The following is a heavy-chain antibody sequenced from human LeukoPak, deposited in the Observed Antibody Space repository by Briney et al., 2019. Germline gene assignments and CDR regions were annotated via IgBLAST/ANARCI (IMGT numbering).Heavy chain of an antibody. V-gene: IGHV1-18*01. CDR1: GYTFTSYG. D-gene: IGHD3-3*01. Sequence: GASVKVSCKASGYTFTSYGISWVRQAPGQGLEWMGWISAYNGNTNYAQKLQGRVTMTTDTSTSTAYMELRSLRSDDTAVYYCARDHYDFWSGYPGAFDIWGQGTMVTVSS. CDR2: ISAYNGNT. J-gene: IGHJ3*02. CDR3: ARDHYDFWSGYPGAFDI.